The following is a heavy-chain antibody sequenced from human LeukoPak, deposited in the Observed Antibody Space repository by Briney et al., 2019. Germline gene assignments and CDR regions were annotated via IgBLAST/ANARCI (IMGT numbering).Heavy chain of an antibody. CDR2: INPNSGGT. CDR3: ARVRDFLAVAGVDY. J-gene: IGHJ4*02. CDR1: GYTFTSYD. Sequence: EASVKVSCKASGYTFTSYDINWVRQATGQGLEWMGWINPNSGGTNYAQKFQGRVTMTRDTSISTAYMELSRLRSDDTAVYYCARVRDFLAVAGVDYWGQGTLVTVSS. V-gene: IGHV1-2*02. D-gene: IGHD6-19*01.